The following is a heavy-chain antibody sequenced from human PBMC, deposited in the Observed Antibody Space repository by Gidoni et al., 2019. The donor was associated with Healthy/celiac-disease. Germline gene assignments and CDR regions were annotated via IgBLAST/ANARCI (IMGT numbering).Heavy chain of an antibody. CDR3: AFASSGYYSHFDY. D-gene: IGHD3-22*01. CDR2: INPTSGGT. CDR1: GYTFTGYY. J-gene: IGHJ4*02. Sequence: QVQLVQSGAEVKKPGASGKGSCKASGYTFTGYYRHWVRQAPGQGLEWMGWINPTSGGTNYAQKFQGRVTMTRDTSISTAYMELSRLRSDDTAVYYCAFASSGYYSHFDYWGQGTLVTVSS. V-gene: IGHV1-2*02.